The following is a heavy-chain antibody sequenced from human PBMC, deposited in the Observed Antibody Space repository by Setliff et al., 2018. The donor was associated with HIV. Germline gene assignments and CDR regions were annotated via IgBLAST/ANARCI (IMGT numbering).Heavy chain of an antibody. Sequence: SETLSLTCTVSGGSISSYYWTWIRQPPGKGLEWIGYIYYSGSTNYNPSLKSRVTISLDTSKNQFSLKLSSVTVADTAVYYCASEDCGGGSCRPDNWGQGTLVTVSS. CDR3: ASEDCGGGSCRPDN. V-gene: IGHV4-59*08. D-gene: IGHD2-15*01. J-gene: IGHJ4*02. CDR2: IYYSGST. CDR1: GGSISSYY.